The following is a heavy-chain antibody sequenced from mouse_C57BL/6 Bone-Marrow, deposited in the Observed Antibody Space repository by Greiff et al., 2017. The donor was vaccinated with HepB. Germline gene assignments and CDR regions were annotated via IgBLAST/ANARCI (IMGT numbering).Heavy chain of an antibody. V-gene: IGHV1-55*01. CDR2: IYPGSGST. CDR3: ARRDVYPAWFAY. Sequence: VQLQQPGAELVKPGASVKMSCKASGYTFTSYWITWVKQRPGQGLEWIGDIYPGSGSTNYNEKFKSKATLTVDTSSSTAYMQLSSLTSEDSAVYYCARRDVYPAWFAYWGQGTLVTVSA. J-gene: IGHJ3*01. CDR1: GYTFTSYW.